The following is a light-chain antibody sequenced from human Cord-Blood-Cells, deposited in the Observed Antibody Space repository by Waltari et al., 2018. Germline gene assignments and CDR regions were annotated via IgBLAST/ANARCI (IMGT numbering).Light chain of an antibody. CDR3: SSYAGSNNFKV. Sequence: QSALTQPASASGSPGQSVTISCTGTSSDVGGYNYVSWYQQHPGKAPKLMIYDVSKRPAGVSNRFSGSKSGNTASLTVSGLQAEEEADYYCSSYAGSNNFKVFGTGTKLTVL. J-gene: IGLJ1*01. V-gene: IGLV2-8*01. CDR2: DVS. CDR1: SSDVGGYNY.